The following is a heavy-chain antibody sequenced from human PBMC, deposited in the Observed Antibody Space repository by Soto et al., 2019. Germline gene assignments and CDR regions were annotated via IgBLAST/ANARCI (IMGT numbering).Heavy chain of an antibody. CDR3: ARHPAAVGATPSYGMDV. Sequence: GESLKISCKGSGYSFTSYWISWVRQMPGKGLEWMGRIDPSDSYTNYSPSFQGHVTISADKSISTAYLQWSSLKASDTAMYYCARHPAAVGATPSYGMDVWGQGTTVTVSS. V-gene: IGHV5-10-1*01. CDR2: IDPSDSYT. D-gene: IGHD1-26*01. CDR1: GYSFTSYW. J-gene: IGHJ6*02.